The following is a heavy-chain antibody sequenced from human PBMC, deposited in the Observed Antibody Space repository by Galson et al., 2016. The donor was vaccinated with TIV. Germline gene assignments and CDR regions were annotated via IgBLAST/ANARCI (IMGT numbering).Heavy chain of an antibody. Sequence: SVKVSGKASGGSFMNYAVSWVRQAPGQGLEWMGRIIPIFGTGNYAQKFQGRVTITADIFASTAYMELSSLTSDDTAVYYCAGPPTFGNVYHYYMDAWGKGTAVTVSS. CDR2: IIPIFGTG. CDR3: AGPPTFGNVYHYYMDA. V-gene: IGHV1-69*06. J-gene: IGHJ6*03. CDR1: GGSFMNYA. D-gene: IGHD1-14*01.